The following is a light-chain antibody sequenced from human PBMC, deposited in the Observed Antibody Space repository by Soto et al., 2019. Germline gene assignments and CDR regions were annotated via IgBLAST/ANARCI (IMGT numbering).Light chain of an antibody. CDR2: GSS. J-gene: IGKJ1*01. CDR3: QQYGTSPQT. Sequence: EIVLTQSPGPLSLSQGERATLSCRASQSVSSGYLAWYQQKPGQAPRLLIYGSSTRATGTPDRFSGSGSGTDFTLTVSRLEPEDFAVYYCQQYGTSPQTFGQGTKVELK. CDR1: QSVSSGY. V-gene: IGKV3-20*01.